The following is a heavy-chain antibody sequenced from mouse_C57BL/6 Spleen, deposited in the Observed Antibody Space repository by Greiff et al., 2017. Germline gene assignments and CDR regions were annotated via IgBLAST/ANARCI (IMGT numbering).Heavy chain of an antibody. CDR2: IYPGDGDT. V-gene: IGHV1-80*01. CDR1: GYAFSSYW. J-gene: IGHJ4*01. Sequence: QVQLQQSGAELVKPGASVKISCKASGYAFSSYWMNWVKQRPGKGLEWIGQIYPGDGDTNYNGKFKGKATLTADKSSSTAYMQLSSLTSEDAAVYFGARRGSTAHYAMDYWGQGTSVTVSS. CDR3: ARRGSTAHYAMDY.